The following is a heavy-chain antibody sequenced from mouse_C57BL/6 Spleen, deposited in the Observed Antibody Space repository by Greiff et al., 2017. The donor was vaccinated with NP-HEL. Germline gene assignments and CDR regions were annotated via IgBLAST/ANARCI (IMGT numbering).Heavy chain of an antibody. CDR1: GYAFSSYW. D-gene: IGHD2-1*01. J-gene: IGHJ2*01. CDR3: ARSGGNYGSYVDY. Sequence: QVQLQQSGAELVKPGASVKISCKASGYAFSSYWMNWVKQRPGKGLEWIGQIYPGDGDTNYNGKFKGKATLTADKSSSTAYMQLSSLTSEDSAVYFCARSGGNYGSYVDYWGQGTTLTVSS. CDR2: IYPGDGDT. V-gene: IGHV1-80*01.